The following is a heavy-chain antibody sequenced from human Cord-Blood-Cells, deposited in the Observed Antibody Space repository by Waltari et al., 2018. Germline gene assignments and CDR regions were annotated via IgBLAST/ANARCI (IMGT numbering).Heavy chain of an antibody. CDR3: ARGYDFWSGYYAFDI. V-gene: IGHV1-2*02. D-gene: IGHD3-3*01. Sequence: QVQLVQSGAEVKKPGASVKVSCKASGYTFTGHYLHWVRQAPGQGLEWMGWINPNSGGTNYAQKFQGRVTMTRDTSISTAYMELSRLRSDDTAVYYCARGYDFWSGYYAFDIWGQGTMVTVSS. CDR2: INPNSGGT. CDR1: GYTFTGHY. J-gene: IGHJ3*02.